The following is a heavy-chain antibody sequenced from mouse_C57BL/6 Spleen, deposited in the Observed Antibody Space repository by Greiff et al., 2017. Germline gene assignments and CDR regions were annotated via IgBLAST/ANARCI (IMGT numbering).Heavy chain of an antibody. CDR3: AREGDGSSYWYFDV. V-gene: IGHV2-2*01. J-gene: IGHJ1*03. D-gene: IGHD1-1*01. Sequence: VQLHPSGPGLVQPSQSLSITCTVSGFSLTSYGVHWVRQSPGKGLEWLGVIWSGGSLDYNAAFISRLSISKDNSKSQVFFKRNSLQAEDTAIDYCAREGDGSSYWYFDVWGTGTTVTVSA. CDR1: GFSLTSYG. CDR2: IWSGGSL.